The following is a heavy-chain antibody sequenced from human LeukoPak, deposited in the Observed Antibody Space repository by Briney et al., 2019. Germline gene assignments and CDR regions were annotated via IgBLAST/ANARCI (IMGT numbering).Heavy chain of an antibody. CDR3: ARYFIVVVPAAGQFDP. D-gene: IGHD2-2*01. V-gene: IGHV4-61*01. J-gene: IGHJ5*02. CDR1: GGSVSSGSYY. CDR2: IYYSGST. Sequence: SETLSLTCTVSGGSVSSGSYYWSWIRQPPGKGLEWIGYIYYSGSTNYNPSLKSRVTISVDTSKNQFSLKLSSVTAADTAVYYCARYFIVVVPAAGQFDPWGQGTLVTVSS.